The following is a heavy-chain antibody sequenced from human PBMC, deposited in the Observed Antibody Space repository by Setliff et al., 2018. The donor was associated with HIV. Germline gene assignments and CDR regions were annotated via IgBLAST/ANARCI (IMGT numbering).Heavy chain of an antibody. J-gene: IGHJ6*03. V-gene: IGHV4-34*01. CDR1: GGSFTDYY. Sequence: PSETLSLTCAVFGGSFTDYYWIWIRQPPGKGLEWIGEINHSGSTHYNPSLQSRFIISVDTSKNQFSLKVNSMTAADTAVYYCARGARLLAAYSDRWDYFYMAVWGKGTTVTVSS. D-gene: IGHD1-26*01. CDR2: INHSGST. CDR3: ARGARLLAAYSDRWDYFYMAV.